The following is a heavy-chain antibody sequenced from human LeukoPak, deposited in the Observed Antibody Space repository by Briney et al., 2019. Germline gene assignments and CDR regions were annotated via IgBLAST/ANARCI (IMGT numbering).Heavy chain of an antibody. J-gene: IGHJ6*03. V-gene: IGHV4-34*01. CDR3: ARDNFGVTQLIYYYYYMDV. D-gene: IGHD3-3*01. CDR1: GGSFSGYY. Sequence: PSETLSLTCAVYGGSFSGYYWSWIRQPPGKGLEWIGEINHSGSTNYNPSLKSRVTISVDTPKNQFSLKLSSVTAADTAVYYCARDNFGVTQLIYYYYYMDVWGRGTTVTISS. CDR2: INHSGST.